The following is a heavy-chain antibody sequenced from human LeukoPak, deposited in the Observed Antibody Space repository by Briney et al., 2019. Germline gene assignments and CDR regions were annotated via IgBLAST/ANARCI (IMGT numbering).Heavy chain of an antibody. D-gene: IGHD6-13*01. CDR2: IKPDGSEE. Sequence: GGSLRLSCAASGFTFSSYWMSWVRRVSGKGLEWVANIKPDGSEEYYVDSVKGRFTISRDNAEKSLYLQMNSLRVEDTAVYYCTLVTRATAAVDYWGQGTLVTVSS. CDR3: TLVTRATAAVDY. V-gene: IGHV3-7*01. CDR1: GFTFSSYW. J-gene: IGHJ4*02.